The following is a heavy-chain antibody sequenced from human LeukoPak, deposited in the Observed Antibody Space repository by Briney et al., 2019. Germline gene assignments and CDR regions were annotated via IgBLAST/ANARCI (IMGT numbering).Heavy chain of an antibody. V-gene: IGHV1-69*13. CDR3: ARGSTGISYYYGMDV. D-gene: IGHD1-1*01. Sequence: SVKVSCKASGGTFSSYGISWVRQAPGQGLEWMGGIIPIFGTANYAQKFQGRVTITADESTSTAYMELSSLGSEDTAVYYCARGSTGISYYYGMDVWGQGTTVTVSS. J-gene: IGHJ6*02. CDR1: GGTFSSYG. CDR2: IIPIFGTA.